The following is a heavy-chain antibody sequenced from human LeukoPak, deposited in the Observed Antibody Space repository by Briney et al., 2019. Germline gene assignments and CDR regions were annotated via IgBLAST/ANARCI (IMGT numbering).Heavy chain of an antibody. D-gene: IGHD2-2*01. CDR1: GGSISSGDYY. CDR2: IYYSGST. J-gene: IGHJ6*02. V-gene: IGHV4-30-4*01. CDR3: ARDIVVVPAAIGYGMDV. Sequence: PSQTLSLTCTVSGGSISSGDYYWSWIRQPPGKGLEWIGYIYYSGSTYYNPSLKSRVTLSVDTSKNQFSLKLSSVTAADTAVYYCARDIVVVPAAIGYGMDVWGQGTTVTVSS.